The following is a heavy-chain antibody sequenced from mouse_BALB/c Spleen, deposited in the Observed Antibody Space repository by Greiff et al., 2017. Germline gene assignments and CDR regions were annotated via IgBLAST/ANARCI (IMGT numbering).Heavy chain of an antibody. Sequence: EVQLQQSGAELVRPGALVKLSCKASGFNIKDYYMHWVKQRPEQGLEWIGWIDPENGNTIYDPKFQGKASITADTSSNTAYLQLSSLTSEDTAVYYCARRVDWYFDVWGAGTTVTVSS. CDR2: IDPENGNT. D-gene: IGHD1-1*01. V-gene: IGHV14-1*02. CDR3: ARRVDWYFDV. CDR1: GFNIKDYY. J-gene: IGHJ1*01.